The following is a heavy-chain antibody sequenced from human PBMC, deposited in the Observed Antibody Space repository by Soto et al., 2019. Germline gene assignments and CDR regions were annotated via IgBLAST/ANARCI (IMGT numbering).Heavy chain of an antibody. CDR2: ISSSSSYI. J-gene: IGHJ6*02. CDR1: GFTFSSYS. V-gene: IGHV3-21*01. CDR3: ARDRQDIVVDYGMDV. Sequence: EVQLVESGGGLVKPGGSLRLSCAASGFTFSSYSMNWVRQAPGKGLEWVSSISSSSSYIYYADSVKGRFTISRDNAKNSLYLQMNSLRAEDTAVYYCARDRQDIVVDYGMDVWGQGTTVTVSS. D-gene: IGHD2-15*01.